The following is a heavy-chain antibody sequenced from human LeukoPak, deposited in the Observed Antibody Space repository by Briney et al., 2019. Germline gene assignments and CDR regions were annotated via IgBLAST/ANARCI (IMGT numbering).Heavy chain of an antibody. CDR1: GFTFDDYA. D-gene: IGHD4-17*01. Sequence: SLRLSCAASGFTFDDYAMHWVRQAPGKGLEWVSGISWNSGSIGYADSVKGRFTISRDNAKNSLYLQMNSLRAEDTALYYCAAGSGFGDSDFVYWGQGTLVTVSS. J-gene: IGHJ4*02. CDR2: ISWNSGSI. V-gene: IGHV3-9*01. CDR3: AAGSGFGDSDFVY.